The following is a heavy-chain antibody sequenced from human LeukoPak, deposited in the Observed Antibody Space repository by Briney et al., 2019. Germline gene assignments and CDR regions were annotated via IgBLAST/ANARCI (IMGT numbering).Heavy chain of an antibody. CDR3: AKGVRDKYDGIYDAFDI. CDR1: GFTFSTYI. J-gene: IGHJ3*02. D-gene: IGHD1-26*01. V-gene: IGHV3-48*01. Sequence: GGSLRLSCAASGFTFSTYIMNWVRQAPGKGLEWVSYISSSSGIIYYADSVKGRFTISRDNSKNTLYLQMDSLRAEDTAVYYCAKGVRDKYDGIYDAFDIWGQGTMVTVSS. CDR2: ISSSSGII.